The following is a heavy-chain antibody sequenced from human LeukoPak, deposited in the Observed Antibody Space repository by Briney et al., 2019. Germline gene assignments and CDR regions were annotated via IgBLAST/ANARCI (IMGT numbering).Heavy chain of an antibody. Sequence: PGGSLRLSCAASGYTFSSYGMHWVRQAPGKGMDWVTVIWYDGSNKSYAHSVKGRFTFSIDNSKNTLYLQMNSLRAEDTAVYYCARDDDPIAVAGTFDYWGQGTLVTVSS. CDR3: ARDDDPIAVAGTFDY. V-gene: IGHV3-33*01. J-gene: IGHJ4*02. CDR1: GYTFSSYG. D-gene: IGHD6-19*01. CDR2: IWYDGSNK.